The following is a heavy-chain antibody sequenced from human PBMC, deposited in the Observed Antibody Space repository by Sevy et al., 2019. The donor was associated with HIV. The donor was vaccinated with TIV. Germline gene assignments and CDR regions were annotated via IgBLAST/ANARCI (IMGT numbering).Heavy chain of an antibody. CDR3: VRVPGESVWGSYRDTFDM. V-gene: IGHV6-1*01. CDR2: TYYRSKWYN. J-gene: IGHJ3*02. CDR1: GDSVSTSSVT. Sequence: QSQTLSLTCAISGDSVSTSSVTWNWIRQSPSRGLEWLGRTYYRSKWYNDFVESVESRISINPDTSKNQYSLQLTSVTPDATAVYYCVRVPGESVWGSYRDTFDMWGQGTMVTVSS. D-gene: IGHD3-16*02.